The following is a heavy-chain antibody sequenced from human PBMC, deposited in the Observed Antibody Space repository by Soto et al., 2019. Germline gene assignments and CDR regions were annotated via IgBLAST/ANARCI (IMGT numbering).Heavy chain of an antibody. CDR2: IYYSGST. V-gene: IGHV4-59*01. CDR1: GGSISSYY. D-gene: IGHD3-22*01. CDR3: ARAAHQYYYDSSGYLINDAFDI. J-gene: IGHJ3*02. Sequence: SETLSLTCTVSGGSISSYYWSWIRQPPGKELEWIGYIYYSGSTNYNPSLKSRVTISVDTSKNQFSLKLSSVTAADTAVYYCARAAHQYYYDSSGYLINDAFDIWGQGTMVTVS.